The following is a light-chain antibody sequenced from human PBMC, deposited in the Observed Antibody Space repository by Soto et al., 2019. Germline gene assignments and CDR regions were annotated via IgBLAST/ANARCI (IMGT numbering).Light chain of an antibody. CDR1: QSVGSS. V-gene: IGKV3-11*01. Sequence: EIVLTQSPATLSLSPGERATLSCRASQSVGSSLAWYQQKPGKAPKLLIYDASNRATGIPARFSGSGSGTDFTLTISSLEPEDFTVYYCQHRSSWPMTFGPGTKVDFK. J-gene: IGKJ3*01. CDR3: QHRSSWPMT. CDR2: DAS.